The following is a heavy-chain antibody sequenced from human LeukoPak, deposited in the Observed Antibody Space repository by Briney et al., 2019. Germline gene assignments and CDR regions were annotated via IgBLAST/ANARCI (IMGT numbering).Heavy chain of an antibody. Sequence: PPGGSLRLSCAASGFTFSSYGMHWVRQAPGKGLEWVAFIRYDGSNKYYADSVKGRFTISRDNSKNTLYLQMNSLRAEDTAVYYCARVFRGMSVLFLGTGYYMDVWGKGTTVTVSS. CDR3: ARVFRGMSVLFLGTGYYMDV. CDR1: GFTFSSYG. CDR2: IRYDGSNK. V-gene: IGHV3-30*02. J-gene: IGHJ6*03. D-gene: IGHD3-3*01.